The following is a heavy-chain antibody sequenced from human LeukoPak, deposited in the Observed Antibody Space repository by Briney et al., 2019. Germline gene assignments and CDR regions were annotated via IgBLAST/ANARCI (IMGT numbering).Heavy chain of an antibody. CDR3: ASKVTTGY. Sequence: PGGSLRLSCVVSGFTVNSNYMSWVRQALGKGLEWVSVIYSGGATNYADSVKGRFIVYRDNSKNTLYLQMNSLRVEDTAVYYCASKVTTGYWGQGTLVTVSS. D-gene: IGHD4-17*01. J-gene: IGHJ4*02. V-gene: IGHV3-66*01. CDR1: GFTVNSNY. CDR2: IYSGGAT.